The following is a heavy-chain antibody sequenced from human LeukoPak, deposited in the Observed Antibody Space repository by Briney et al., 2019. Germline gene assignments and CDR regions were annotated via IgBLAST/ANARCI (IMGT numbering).Heavy chain of an antibody. J-gene: IGHJ3*02. Sequence: SETLSLTCTVSGGSNSGFYWTWIRQPPGKGLEWIGYIYYSGSTNYNPSLKSRVTISVDTSKNQFSLKLNSVTAADTAVYYCASQKRTSGGQLANDAFDIWGQGTMVIVSS. CDR2: IYYSGST. V-gene: IGHV4-59*08. CDR1: GGSNSGFY. D-gene: IGHD6-13*01. CDR3: ASQKRTSGGQLANDAFDI.